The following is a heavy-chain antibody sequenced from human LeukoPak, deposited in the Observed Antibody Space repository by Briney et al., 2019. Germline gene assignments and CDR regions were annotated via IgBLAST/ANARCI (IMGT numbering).Heavy chain of an antibody. Sequence: ASVKVSCKASGGTFSSYAISWVRQAPGQRLEWMGWISAYNGNTNYAQKLQGRVTMTTDTSTSTAYMELRSLRSDDTAVYYCARFDGLERGLGAFDIWGQGTMVTVSS. D-gene: IGHD1-1*01. CDR3: ARFDGLERGLGAFDI. CDR2: ISAYNGNT. J-gene: IGHJ3*02. CDR1: GGTFSSYA. V-gene: IGHV1-18*01.